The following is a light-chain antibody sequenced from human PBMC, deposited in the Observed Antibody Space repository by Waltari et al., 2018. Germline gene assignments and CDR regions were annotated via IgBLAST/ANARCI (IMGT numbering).Light chain of an antibody. CDR2: KAS. V-gene: IGKV1-5*03. Sequence: DIQMTQSPSTLSASVGDRVTITCRASQSLSSWLAWYQQKPGKAPKLLIYKASSLESGVPSRFSGSGSGTEFTLTISSLHPDDFATYYCQQYNSYWTFGQGTKVEIK. CDR3: QQYNSYWT. J-gene: IGKJ1*01. CDR1: QSLSSW.